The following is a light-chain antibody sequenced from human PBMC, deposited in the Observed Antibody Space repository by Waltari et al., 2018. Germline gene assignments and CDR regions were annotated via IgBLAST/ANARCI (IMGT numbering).Light chain of an antibody. J-gene: IGLJ1*01. CDR2: DVN. CDR1: SSDVGGYNY. CDR3: SSYTSSSILYV. Sequence: QSALTQPASVSGSPGQSITISCSGTSSDVGGYNYVSWYQQHPGKAPKLMIYDVNKRPSGVSNRFSGSKSGNTASLTISGLQAEDEADYYCSSYTSSSILYVFGTGTEVTVL. V-gene: IGLV2-14*01.